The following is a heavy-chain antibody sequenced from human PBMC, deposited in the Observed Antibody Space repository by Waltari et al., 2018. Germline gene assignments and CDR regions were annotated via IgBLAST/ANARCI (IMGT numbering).Heavy chain of an antibody. Sequence: QVQLQQWGAGLLKPSETLSLTCAVYGGSFSGYYWSWIRQPPGKGLEWIGEINHSGSTNYNPSLKSRGTISGDTSKNQSSLKLSSVTAADTAVYYCARGRGWLQAEDFDYWGQGTLVIVSS. CDR2: INHSGST. CDR3: ARGRGWLQAEDFDY. J-gene: IGHJ4*02. CDR1: GGSFSGYY. D-gene: IGHD5-12*01. V-gene: IGHV4-34*01.